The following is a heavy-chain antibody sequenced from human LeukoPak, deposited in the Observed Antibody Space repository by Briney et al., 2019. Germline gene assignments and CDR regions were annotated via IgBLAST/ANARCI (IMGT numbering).Heavy chain of an antibody. CDR1: GFTFSSYG. J-gene: IGHJ4*02. V-gene: IGHV3-30*03. Sequence: PGGSLRLSCAASGFTFSSYGMHWVRQAPGKGLEWVAVISYDGSNKYYADSVKGRFTISRDNSKNTLYLQMNSLRAEDTAVYYCARRDYGGNLDYWGQGTLVTVSS. CDR3: ARRDYGGNLDY. D-gene: IGHD4-23*01. CDR2: ISYDGSNK.